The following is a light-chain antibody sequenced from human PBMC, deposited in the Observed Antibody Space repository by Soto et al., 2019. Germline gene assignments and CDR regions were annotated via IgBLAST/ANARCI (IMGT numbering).Light chain of an antibody. CDR3: CSYAGSRFVV. CDR1: TKDVGNYDR. CDR2: EVD. V-gene: IGLV2-23*02. Sequence: QSALTQPASVSGSPGQSITISCTGTTKDVGNYDRVSWYQQHPDKVPRLLIYEVDKRPSGVPNRFSGSKSGTTASLTISALQADDEADYYCCSYAGSRFVVFGGGTKLTVL. J-gene: IGLJ2*01.